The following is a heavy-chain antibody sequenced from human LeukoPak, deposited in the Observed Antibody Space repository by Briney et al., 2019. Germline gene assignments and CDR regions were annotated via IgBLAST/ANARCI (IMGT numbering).Heavy chain of an antibody. CDR1: GFTFSSHA. CDR2: ISSSSSYI. D-gene: IGHD5-12*01. Sequence: GGSLRLSCTPSGFTFSSHAMSWVRQAPGKGLEWVSSISSSSSYIYYADSVKGRFTISRDNAKNSLYLQMNSLRAEDTAVYYCARDDSGYDPAYYFDYWGQGTLVTVSS. J-gene: IGHJ4*02. CDR3: ARDDSGYDPAYYFDY. V-gene: IGHV3-21*01.